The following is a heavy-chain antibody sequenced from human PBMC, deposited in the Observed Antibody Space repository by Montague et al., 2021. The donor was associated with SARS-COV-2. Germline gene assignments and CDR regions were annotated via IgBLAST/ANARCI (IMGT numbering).Heavy chain of an antibody. CDR3: ARHSSYGDFYFDY. CDR1: GDSFSSHY. D-gene: IGHD4-17*01. Sequence: SETLSLTCSVSGDSFSSHYWSWIRQPPGKGLEWIGYIFNNGSPDYSPSLKSRVTISIDTSSNQFSLRLGSVTATDTAAYFCARHSSYGDFYFDYWGQGLLVAVSS. J-gene: IGHJ4*02. V-gene: IGHV4-59*08. CDR2: IFNNGSP.